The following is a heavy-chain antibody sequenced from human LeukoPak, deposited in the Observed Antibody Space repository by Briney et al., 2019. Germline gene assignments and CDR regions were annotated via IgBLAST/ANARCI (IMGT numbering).Heavy chain of an antibody. Sequence: SETLSLTCTVSGGSLSSYYWSWIRQPPGKGLEWIGHIYYSGSTNYTPSLKSRVTISVDTSKNQFSLKLSSVTAADTAVYYCARSPELELIPPEDYYYMDVWGKGTTVTVSS. CDR2: IYYSGST. CDR3: ARSPELELIPPEDYYYMDV. CDR1: GGSLSSYY. D-gene: IGHD1-7*01. V-gene: IGHV4-59*01. J-gene: IGHJ6*03.